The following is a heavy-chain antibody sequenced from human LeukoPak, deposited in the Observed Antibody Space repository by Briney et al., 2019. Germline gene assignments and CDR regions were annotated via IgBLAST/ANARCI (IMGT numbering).Heavy chain of an antibody. Sequence: PGGSLRLSCAASGFTLSNYAMHGVRQAPGKGLEWVAVISYDGSTKYYADSVKGRFTISRDYSKDTLYLQMNSLRAEDTAVYYCARDMYGSNSGYVSYWGQGTLVTVSS. D-gene: IGHD4-23*01. J-gene: IGHJ4*02. CDR3: ARDMYGSNSGYVSY. CDR2: ISYDGSTK. CDR1: GFTLSNYA. V-gene: IGHV3-30*14.